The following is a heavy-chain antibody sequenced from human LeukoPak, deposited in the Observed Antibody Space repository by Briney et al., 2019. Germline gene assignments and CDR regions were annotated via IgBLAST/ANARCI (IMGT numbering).Heavy chain of an antibody. CDR3: ARDLGLTISHNWFDP. CDR2: VYHTGST. CDR1: GYSISSGYF. V-gene: IGHV4-38-2*02. Sequence: SETLSLTCAVSGYSISSGYFWVWIRQSPGKGLQWIGSVYHTGSTYYNPSLESPVTISVDTSKNQFSLNLHSVTAADTAVYYCARDLGLTISHNWFDPW. J-gene: IGHJ5*02. D-gene: IGHD3-9*01.